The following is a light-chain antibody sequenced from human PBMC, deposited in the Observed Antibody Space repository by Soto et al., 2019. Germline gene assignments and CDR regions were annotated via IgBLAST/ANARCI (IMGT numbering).Light chain of an antibody. V-gene: IGLV1-51*01. Sequence: QSVLTQPSSVSAAPGQRVTISCSGSISNLGNNYVSWYQHLPGTAPKLLIYDNNKRPPGIPDRFSGSKSGTSATLGITGLQAGDEADYYCGAWDISLSAGVYGGGTKLTVL. J-gene: IGLJ2*01. CDR1: ISNLGNNY. CDR3: GAWDISLSAGV. CDR2: DNN.